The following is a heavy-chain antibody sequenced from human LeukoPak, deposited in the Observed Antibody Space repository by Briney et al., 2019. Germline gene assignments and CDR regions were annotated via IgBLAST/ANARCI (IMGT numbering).Heavy chain of an antibody. V-gene: IGHV3-7*01. J-gene: IGHJ5*02. CDR1: GFTFSNYW. CDR2: IKQEGSEK. D-gene: IGHD6-13*01. CDR3: ASGGYSSSWYPVPYNWFDP. Sequence: PGGSLRLSCAASGFTFSNYWMTWVRQAPGKGLEWVANIKQEGSEKYHVDSVKGRFTISRDNSKNTLYLQMNSLRAEDTAVYYCASGGYSSSWYPVPYNWFDPWGQGTLVTVSS.